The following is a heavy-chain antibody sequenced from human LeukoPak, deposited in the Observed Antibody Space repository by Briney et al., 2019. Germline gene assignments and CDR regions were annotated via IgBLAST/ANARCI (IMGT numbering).Heavy chain of an antibody. V-gene: IGHV5-51*01. CDR3: TRWEIYGDHPDY. D-gene: IGHD4-17*01. Sequence: GESLKISCKGSGYSFTNYCIGWVRQMPGKGLEWMGIIYPGDSDIRYSPSFQGQVTISADKSISTAYLQWSSLKASDTAMYYCTRWEIYGDHPDYWGQGTLVTVSS. CDR2: IYPGDSDI. J-gene: IGHJ4*02. CDR1: GYSFTNYC.